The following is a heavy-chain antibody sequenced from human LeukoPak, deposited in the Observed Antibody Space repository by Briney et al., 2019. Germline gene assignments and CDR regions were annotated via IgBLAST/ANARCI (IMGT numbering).Heavy chain of an antibody. CDR2: IYTSGTT. CDR1: GFTFSSYS. V-gene: IGHV4-4*07. J-gene: IGHJ6*03. Sequence: PGGSLRLSCAASGFTFSSYSMNWIRQPAGKGLEWIGHIYTSGTTTNSNPSLKSRVAISLDTSKNHFSLKLSSVTAADTAVYYCARAKKRSGRSRNFYLDVWGKGTTVTVSS. D-gene: IGHD1-26*01. CDR3: ARAKKRSGRSRNFYLDV.